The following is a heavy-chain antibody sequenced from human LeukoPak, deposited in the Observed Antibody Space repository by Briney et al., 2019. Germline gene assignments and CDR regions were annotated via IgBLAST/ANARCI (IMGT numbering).Heavy chain of an antibody. D-gene: IGHD3-22*01. CDR3: ARGPSSDSRGLDYFDY. V-gene: IGHV1-2*02. CDR1: TYSTTAYN. J-gene: IGHJ4*02. CDR2: ITPKSGGT. Sequence: SLKPSPTPSTYSTTAYNTHSVPHTPQQSLERMRWITPKSGGTNYAQKFQGRVTMTRDTSINTAYMDLSRLTSDDTAMYYCARGPSSDSRGLDYFDYWGQGTLVTVSS.